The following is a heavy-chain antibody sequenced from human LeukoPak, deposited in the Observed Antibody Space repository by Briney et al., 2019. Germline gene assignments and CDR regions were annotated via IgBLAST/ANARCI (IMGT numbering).Heavy chain of an antibody. D-gene: IGHD6-19*01. Sequence: ASVKVSCKASGYTFTGYYIHWVRQAPGQGLEWMAWINPYSGDTDSAQKFQGRVTVTRDTSITTAYMDLSRLRSDDTAVYYCARVGMGYSSGWYDYWGQGTLVTVSS. CDR1: GYTFTGYY. CDR2: INPYSGDT. V-gene: IGHV1-2*02. J-gene: IGHJ4*02. CDR3: ARVGMGYSSGWYDY.